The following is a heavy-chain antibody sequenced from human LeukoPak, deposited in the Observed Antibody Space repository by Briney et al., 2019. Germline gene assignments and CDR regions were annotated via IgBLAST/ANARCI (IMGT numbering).Heavy chain of an antibody. CDR1: GFTFDGFA. V-gene: IGHV3-9*01. Sequence: GGSLRLSCAASGFTFDGFAMHWVRQGLGKGLQWVSNISWNIGDIAYADSVKGRFTISRDNAKNSLYLQMNSLRAEDTAVYYCARGDCSSTSCFPYYFDYWGQRTLVTVSS. D-gene: IGHD2-2*01. J-gene: IGHJ4*02. CDR2: ISWNIGDI. CDR3: ARGDCSSTSCFPYYFDY.